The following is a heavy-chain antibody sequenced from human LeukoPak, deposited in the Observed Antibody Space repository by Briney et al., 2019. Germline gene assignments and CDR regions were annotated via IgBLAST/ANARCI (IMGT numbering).Heavy chain of an antibody. CDR2: IRRRTPGGTT. CDR1: GFTLGDYG. J-gene: IGHJ4*02. V-gene: IGHV3-49*04. CDR3: TRWADSVSYSRY. Sequence: GGSLTLSCTASGFTLGDYGMNWVRQAPGKGLQWVGFIRRRTPGGTTEYAASVKGRFIISRDESKSIVYLQMNSLEGEDTAVYFCTRWADSVSYSRYWGPGTLVTVSS. D-gene: IGHD1-26*01.